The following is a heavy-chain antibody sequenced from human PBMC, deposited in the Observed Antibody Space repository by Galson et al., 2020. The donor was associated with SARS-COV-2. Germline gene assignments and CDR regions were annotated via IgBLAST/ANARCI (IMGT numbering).Heavy chain of an antibody. D-gene: IGHD6-13*01. J-gene: IGHJ4*02. CDR3: TTSRTFDY. CDR1: GFSFSSYW. V-gene: IGHV3-7*01. CDR2: IKQDGSEK. Sequence: GGSLRLSCAASGFSFSSYWMNWVRQAPGKGLEWVANIKQDGSEKYYVDSVKGRFSISRDNAENSLYLQMNSLRAEDTAVYYCTTSRTFDYWGQGTLVTVSS.